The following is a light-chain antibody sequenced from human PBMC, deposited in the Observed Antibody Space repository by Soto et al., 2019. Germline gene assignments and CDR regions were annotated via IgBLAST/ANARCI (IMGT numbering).Light chain of an antibody. Sequence: DILLTQSPLSLPVTPGEPASISCRSSQSLLHSTGYNFLDWYLQRPGQSPQLLIYLGSNRASGVPYRFNGSGSGRDFTLKITRVEADDVGIYYCMQALQTPYTFGHGTKLDIK. CDR3: MQALQTPYT. V-gene: IGKV2-28*01. CDR1: QSLLHSTGYNF. CDR2: LGS. J-gene: IGKJ2*01.